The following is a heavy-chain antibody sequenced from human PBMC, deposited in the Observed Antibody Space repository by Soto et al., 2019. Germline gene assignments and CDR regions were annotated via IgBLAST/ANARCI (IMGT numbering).Heavy chain of an antibody. V-gene: IGHV4-34*01. CDR1: GGSFSGYY. J-gene: IGHJ3*02. CDR3: ARGPRFLEWKGRRAFDI. Sequence: SETLSLTCAVYGGSFSGYYWSWIRQPPGKGLEWIGEINHSGSTNYNPSLKSRVTISVDTSKNQFSLKLSSVTAADTAVYYCARGPRFLEWKGRRAFDIWGQGTMVTVSS. D-gene: IGHD3-3*01. CDR2: INHSGST.